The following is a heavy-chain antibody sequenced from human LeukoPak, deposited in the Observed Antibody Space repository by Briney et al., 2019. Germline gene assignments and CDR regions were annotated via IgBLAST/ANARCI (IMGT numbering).Heavy chain of an antibody. Sequence: PSETLSLTCAVYGGSFSGYYWSWIRQPPGKGLEWIGEINHSGSTNYNPSLKSRVTISVDTSKNQFSLKLSSVTAADTAVYYCARDVGGNSYYYYYYGMDVWGQGTTVTVSS. CDR2: INHSGST. D-gene: IGHD4-23*01. CDR3: ARDVGGNSYYYYYYGMDV. CDR1: GGSFSGYY. J-gene: IGHJ6*02. V-gene: IGHV4-34*01.